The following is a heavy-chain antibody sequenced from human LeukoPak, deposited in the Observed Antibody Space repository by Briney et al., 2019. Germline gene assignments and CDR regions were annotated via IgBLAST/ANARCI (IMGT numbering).Heavy chain of an antibody. CDR1: GGTFSSYA. Sequence: GASVKVSCKASGGTFSSYAIGWVRQAPGQGLEWMGGIIPIFGTANYAQKFQGRVTITADESTSTAYMELSSLRSEDTAVYYCARSIAVAGKEGYYMDVWGKGTTVTISS. J-gene: IGHJ6*03. CDR2: IIPIFGTA. V-gene: IGHV1-69*13. CDR3: ARSIAVAGKEGYYMDV. D-gene: IGHD6-19*01.